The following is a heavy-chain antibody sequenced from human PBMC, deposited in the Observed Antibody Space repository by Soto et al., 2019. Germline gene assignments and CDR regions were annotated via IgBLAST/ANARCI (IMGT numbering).Heavy chain of an antibody. CDR1: GGSVSSGSCY. CDR3: ARDRDATIGNYFDF. Sequence: SETLSLTCTVSGGSVSSGSCYWSWILQPPGKGLEWIWYIYYSGITNYNPSLKSRITINPDTSKNKFSMQLDSVTPDDTAVYYCARDRDATIGNYFDFWGQGTLVTVSS. V-gene: IGHV4-61*01. CDR2: IYYSGIT. J-gene: IGHJ4*02. D-gene: IGHD1-1*01.